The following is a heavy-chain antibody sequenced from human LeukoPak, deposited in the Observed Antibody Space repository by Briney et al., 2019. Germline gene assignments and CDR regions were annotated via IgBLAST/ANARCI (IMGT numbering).Heavy chain of an antibody. V-gene: IGHV3-11*04. Sequence: PGGSLRLSCAASGFTFSDYYMSWIRQAPGKGLEWVSYITGSGSTIYYADSVKGRFTISRDNAKNSLYLQMNSLRAEDTAVYYCARAFRFVAVAGTFAFDIWGQGTMVTVSS. CDR1: GFTFSDYY. CDR2: ITGSGSTI. J-gene: IGHJ3*02. D-gene: IGHD6-19*01. CDR3: ARAFRFVAVAGTFAFDI.